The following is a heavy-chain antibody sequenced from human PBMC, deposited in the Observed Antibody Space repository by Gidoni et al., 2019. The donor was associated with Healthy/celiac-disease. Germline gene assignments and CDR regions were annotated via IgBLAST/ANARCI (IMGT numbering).Heavy chain of an antibody. V-gene: IGHV3-74*01. CDR3: ARGKTSGAGSGWFDP. Sequence: EVQLVESGGGLVQPGGSLRLPCAASGFTFSSYWMHWVRQDPGKGLVWVSRINSDGSSTSYADSVKGRFTISRDNAKNTLYLQMNSLRAEDTAVYYCARGKTSGAGSGWFDPWGQGTLVTVSS. J-gene: IGHJ5*02. D-gene: IGHD3-10*01. CDR1: GFTFSSYW. CDR2: INSDGSST.